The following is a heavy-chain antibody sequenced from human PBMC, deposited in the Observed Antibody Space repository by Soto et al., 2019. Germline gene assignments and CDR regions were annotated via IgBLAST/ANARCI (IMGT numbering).Heavy chain of an antibody. D-gene: IGHD6-19*01. Sequence: PGGSLRLSCAASGFTFSSYDMHWVRQATGKGLEWVSAIGTAVDTYYPGSVKGRFTISRENAKNSLYLQMNSLRAEDTAVYYCASLHDSSGYYGMDVWGQGTTVTVSS. CDR3: ASLHDSSGYYGMDV. CDR1: GFTFSSYD. V-gene: IGHV3-13*01. CDR2: IGTAVDT. J-gene: IGHJ6*02.